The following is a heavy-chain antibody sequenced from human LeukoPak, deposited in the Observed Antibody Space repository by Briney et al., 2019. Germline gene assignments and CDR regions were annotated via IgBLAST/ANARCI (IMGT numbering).Heavy chain of an antibody. CDR1: GFTFDDYA. D-gene: IGHD3-10*01. CDR3: AKGGSGSHYYMDV. Sequence: GRSLRLSCAASGFTFDDYAMHWVRQAPGKGLEWVSGISWSSGSIGYTDSVKGRFTISRDNAKNSLYLQMNSLRSEDTALYYCAKGGSGSHYYMDVWGKGTTVTISS. CDR2: ISWSSGSI. J-gene: IGHJ6*03. V-gene: IGHV3-9*01.